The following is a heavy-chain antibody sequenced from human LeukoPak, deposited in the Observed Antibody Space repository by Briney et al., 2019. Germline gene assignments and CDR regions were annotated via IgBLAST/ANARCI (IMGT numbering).Heavy chain of an antibody. Sequence: GASVKVSCKASGYTFTSYGISWVRQAPGQGLEWMGWISAYNGNTNYAQKLQGRVTMTTDTSTSTAYMELSSLRSEDTAVYYCARGRRIRYFDWLSTYYMDVWGKGTTVTVSS. CDR2: ISAYNGNT. D-gene: IGHD3-9*01. CDR3: ARGRRIRYFDWLSTYYMDV. CDR1: GYTFTSYG. J-gene: IGHJ6*03. V-gene: IGHV1-18*01.